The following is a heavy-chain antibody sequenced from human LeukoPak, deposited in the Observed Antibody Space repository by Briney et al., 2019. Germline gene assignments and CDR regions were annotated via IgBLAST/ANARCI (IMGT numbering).Heavy chain of an antibody. D-gene: IGHD6-25*01. Sequence: GGSLRLSCAASGFTFSNFAMNWVRQAPGKGLEWVSTISGGGGSSYYADSVRGRFTISRDNSKITLSLQMNSLRAEDTAVYYCAKVAGATSNKYCFDYWGQGTLVTVSP. V-gene: IGHV3-23*01. CDR1: GFTFSNFA. CDR2: ISGGGGSS. CDR3: AKVAGATSNKYCFDY. J-gene: IGHJ4*02.